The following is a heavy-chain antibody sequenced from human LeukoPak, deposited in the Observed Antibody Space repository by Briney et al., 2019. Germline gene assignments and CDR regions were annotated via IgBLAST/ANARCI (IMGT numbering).Heavy chain of an antibody. CDR2: IYHSGST. CDR3: ASGYSGYEGAFLNY. V-gene: IGHV4-38-2*01. CDR1: GYSISSGYY. Sequence: SETLSLTCAVSGYSISSGYYWGWIRQPPGKGLEWIGSIYHSGSTYYNPSLKSRVTTSVDTSKNQFSLKLSSVTAADTAVYYCASGYSGYEGAFLNYWGQGTLVTVSS. J-gene: IGHJ4*02. D-gene: IGHD5-12*01.